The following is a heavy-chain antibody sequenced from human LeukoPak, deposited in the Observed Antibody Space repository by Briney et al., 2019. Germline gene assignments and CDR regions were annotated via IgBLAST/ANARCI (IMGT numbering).Heavy chain of an antibody. CDR3: AKARYSSSSSSDYYYGMDV. Sequence: QTGGSLRLSCAASGFTFSSYGMHWVRQAPGKGLEWVAVISYDGSNKYYADSVKGRFTISRDNSKNTLYLQMNSLGAEDTAVYYCAKARYSSSSSSDYYYGMDVWGQGTTVTVSS. J-gene: IGHJ6*02. V-gene: IGHV3-30*18. CDR1: GFTFSSYG. CDR2: ISYDGSNK. D-gene: IGHD6-6*01.